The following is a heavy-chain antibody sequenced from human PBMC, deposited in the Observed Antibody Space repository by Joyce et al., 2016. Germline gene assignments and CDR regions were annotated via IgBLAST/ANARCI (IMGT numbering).Heavy chain of an antibody. CDR1: GGAISSGGYY. J-gene: IGHJ4*02. CDR2: IYYSGGT. D-gene: IGHD3-16*02. Sequence: QVQLQESGPGLVKPSQTLSLTCTVSGGAISSGGYYWSWIRQFPGKGLEWSGYIYYSGGTYYNPSLKSRLTISMDTSQNQFSLKMTSVTAADTAMYFCASGRGGVIVPFDSWGQGTLVTVSS. CDR3: ASGRGGVIVPFDS. V-gene: IGHV4-31*03.